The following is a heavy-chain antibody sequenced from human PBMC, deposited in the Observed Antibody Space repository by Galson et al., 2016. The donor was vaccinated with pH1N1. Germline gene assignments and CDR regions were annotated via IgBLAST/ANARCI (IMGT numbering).Heavy chain of an antibody. D-gene: IGHD5-12*01. CDR3: ARLKWPGMGSDY. V-gene: IGHV3-21*04. Sequence: SLRLSCAASGFTFSSYSMNWVRQAPGKGLEWVASISSNGADTYYRDSMKGRFTISRDSAKSSVYLQMNSLRVEDTAVYYCARLKWPGMGSDYWGQGTVFTVSS. CDR2: ISSNGADT. CDR1: GFTFSSYS. J-gene: IGHJ4*02.